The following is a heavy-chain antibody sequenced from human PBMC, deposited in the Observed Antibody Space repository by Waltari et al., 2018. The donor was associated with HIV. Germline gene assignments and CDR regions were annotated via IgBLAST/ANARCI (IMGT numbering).Heavy chain of an antibody. V-gene: IGHV4-4*02. CDR3: ARDLGVVVPAAMGYGMDV. CDR2: IYHSGST. J-gene: IGHJ6*02. CDR1: GGSISSSNW. D-gene: IGHD2-2*01. Sequence: QVQLQESGPGLVKPSGTLSLTCAVSGGSISSSNWWSWVRQPPGKGLEWIGEIYHSGSTNYNPSLKSRVTISVDKSKNQFSLKLSSVTAADTAVYYCARDLGVVVPAAMGYGMDVWGQGTTVTVSS.